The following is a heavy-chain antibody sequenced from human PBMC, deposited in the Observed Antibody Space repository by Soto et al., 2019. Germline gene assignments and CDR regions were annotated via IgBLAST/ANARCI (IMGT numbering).Heavy chain of an antibody. J-gene: IGHJ4*01. V-gene: IGHV3-30-3*01. CDR3: ARGRTVRDHDDFDL. D-gene: IGHD2-21*01. CDR1: GFTFSSYS. CDR2: MSYDGNSK. Sequence: QVQLVESGGGVVQPGRSLRLSCAASGFTFSSYSMHWVRQAPGKGLEWVAAMSYDGNSKYFADSVKGRFTISRDNSKNTLSLQMNSLGAEDSAVYYCARGRTVRDHDDFDLWGHGTLDTVSS.